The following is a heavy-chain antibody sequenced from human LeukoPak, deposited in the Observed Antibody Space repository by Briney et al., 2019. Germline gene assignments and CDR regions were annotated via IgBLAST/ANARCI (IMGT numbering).Heavy chain of an antibody. CDR2: INHSGST. CDR3: AGGPRIAAAGTRGFYYGMDV. Sequence: SETLSLTCAVYGGSFSGYYWSWIRQPPGKGLEWIGEINHSGSTNYNPSLKSRVTISVDTSKNQFSLKLSSVTAADTAVYHCAGGPRIAAAGTRGFYYGMDVWGQGTTVTVSS. D-gene: IGHD6-13*01. CDR1: GGSFSGYY. V-gene: IGHV4-34*01. J-gene: IGHJ6*02.